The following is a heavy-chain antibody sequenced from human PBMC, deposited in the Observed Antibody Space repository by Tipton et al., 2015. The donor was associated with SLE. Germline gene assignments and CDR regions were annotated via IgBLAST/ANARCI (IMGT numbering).Heavy chain of an antibody. D-gene: IGHD6-13*01. CDR3: AREGSSWYYFDY. CDR2: IYYSGST. CDR1: GFTFSSYW. Sequence: LRLSCAASGFTFSSYWMHWVRQAPGKGLEWIGYIYYSGSTNYNPSLKSRVTISVDTSKNQFSLKLSSVTAADTAVYYCAREGSSWYYFDYWGQGTLVTVSS. V-gene: IGHV4-59*01. J-gene: IGHJ4*02.